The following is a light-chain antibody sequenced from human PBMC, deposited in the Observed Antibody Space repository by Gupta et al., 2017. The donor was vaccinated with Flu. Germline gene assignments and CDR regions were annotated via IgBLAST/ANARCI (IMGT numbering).Light chain of an antibody. V-gene: IGLV1-47*01. Sequence: QSVLTQPPSASGTPGQSVTTSCSGSSFNIGSNYVNWYLQLPGTAPKLLIYRNHQRPSGVPERFSASKSGTSASLAISGLRSDDEADYHCAAWDDRLSGWVFGGGTKLTVL. CDR3: AAWDDRLSGWV. CDR1: SFNIGSNY. J-gene: IGLJ3*02. CDR2: RNH.